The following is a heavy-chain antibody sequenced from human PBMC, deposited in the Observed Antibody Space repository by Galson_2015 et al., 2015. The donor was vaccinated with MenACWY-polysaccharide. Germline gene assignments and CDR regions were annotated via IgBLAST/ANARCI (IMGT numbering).Heavy chain of an antibody. CDR1: GFTFNSYA. D-gene: IGHD2-2*01. CDR3: ARSYCSRTTCYGMDV. V-gene: IGHV3-30*04. Sequence: SLRLSCAASGFTFNSYATHWVRQAPGKGLEWVTVISYDETNKYYADSVKGRFTISRDNSENTLFLQMNSLTTEDTAVYYCARSYCSRTTCYGMDVWGQGTTVTVSS. CDR2: ISYDETNK. J-gene: IGHJ6*02.